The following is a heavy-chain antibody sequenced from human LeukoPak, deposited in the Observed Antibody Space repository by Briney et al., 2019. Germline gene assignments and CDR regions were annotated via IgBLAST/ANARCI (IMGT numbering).Heavy chain of an antibody. Sequence: GGSLRLSCAASGFTFDDYAMHWVRQAPGKGLEWVSGISWNSGSIGYADSVKGRFTISRDNAKNSLYLQTNSLRAEDMALYYCAKDSGSGYYDSSGYYSNWGQGTLVTVSS. CDR3: AKDSGSGYYDSSGYYSN. V-gene: IGHV3-9*03. CDR2: ISWNSGSI. CDR1: GFTFDDYA. J-gene: IGHJ4*02. D-gene: IGHD3-22*01.